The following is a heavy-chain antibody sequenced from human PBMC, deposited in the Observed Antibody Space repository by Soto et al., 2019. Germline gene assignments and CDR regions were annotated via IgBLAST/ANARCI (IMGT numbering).Heavy chain of an antibody. D-gene: IGHD5-18*01. V-gene: IGHV2-5*02. CDR3: AHSTDTTMALDY. Sequence: SGPTLVNPTQTLTLTCTFSGVSLSTTGVGVDWIRQPPGKALEWLALIYWDDDKRFRPSLKSRLTITKDTSKNQVVLTMTNMDPVDTATYYCAHSTDTTMALDYWGQGTLVTVSS. CDR1: GVSLSTTGVG. J-gene: IGHJ4*02. CDR2: IYWDDDK.